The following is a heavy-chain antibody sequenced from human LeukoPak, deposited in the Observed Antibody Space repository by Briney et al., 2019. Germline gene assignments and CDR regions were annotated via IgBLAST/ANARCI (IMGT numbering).Heavy chain of an antibody. CDR2: ISYDGSNK. J-gene: IGHJ3*02. CDR1: GFTFSSYG. Sequence: GGSLRLSCAASGFTFSSYGMHWVRQAPGKGLEWVAVISYDGSNKYYADSVKGRFTISRDNSKNTLYLQMNSLRAEDTAVYYCARDRPRIAAADFLDAFDIWGQGTMVTVSS. CDR3: ARDRPRIAAADFLDAFDI. V-gene: IGHV3-30*03. D-gene: IGHD6-13*01.